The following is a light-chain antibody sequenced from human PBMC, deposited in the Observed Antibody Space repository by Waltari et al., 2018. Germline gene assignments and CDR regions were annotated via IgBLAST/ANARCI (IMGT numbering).Light chain of an antibody. V-gene: IGKV2-28*01. Sequence: IVMTQYPLAMHVTSAEPASTSCRSSQSLLHSYRYNYLNLYLQKPGQSPQLLLYLGSHRASGVPDRFSGSGSGTDFTLKISRVAAEDVGVYYCMQALQTPFAFGPGTKVDIK. CDR1: QSLLHSYRYNY. J-gene: IGKJ3*01. CDR3: MQALQTPFA. CDR2: LGS.